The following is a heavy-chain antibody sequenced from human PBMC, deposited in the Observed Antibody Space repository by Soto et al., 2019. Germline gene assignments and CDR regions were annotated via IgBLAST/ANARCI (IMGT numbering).Heavy chain of an antibody. CDR2: ISAYNGNT. CDR1: GYTFTSYG. V-gene: IGHV1-18*01. D-gene: IGHD6-13*01. Sequence: ASVKVSCKASGYTFTSYGISWVRQAPGQGLEWMGWISAYNGNTNYAQKLQGRVTMTTDTSTSTAYMELRSLRSDDTAVYYCAMAVPGIAEDGNWSPDIWGQGTMVTVSS. J-gene: IGHJ4*01. CDR3: AMAVPGIAEDGNWSPDI.